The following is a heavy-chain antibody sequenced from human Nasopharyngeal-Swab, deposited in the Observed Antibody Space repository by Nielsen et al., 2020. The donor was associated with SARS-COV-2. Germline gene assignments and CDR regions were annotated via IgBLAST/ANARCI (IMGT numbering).Heavy chain of an antibody. CDR1: GFTFSSYW. CDR2: IKQDGSEK. CDR3: ALDPRSGGY. Sequence: GESLKISCAASGFTFSSYWMSWVRQAPGKGLEWVANIKQDGSEKYYVDSVKGRFTISRDNAKNSLYLQMNSLRAEDTAVYYCALDPRSGGYWGQGTLVTVSS. V-gene: IGHV3-7*01. J-gene: IGHJ4*02. D-gene: IGHD6-25*01.